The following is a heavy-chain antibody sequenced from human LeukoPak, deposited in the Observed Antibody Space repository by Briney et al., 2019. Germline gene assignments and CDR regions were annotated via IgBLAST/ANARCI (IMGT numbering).Heavy chain of an antibody. CDR2: ISSNGGST. V-gene: IGHV3-64D*09. CDR3: VKGCGWVHPLCFDY. D-gene: IGHD6-19*01. J-gene: IGHJ4*02. CDR1: GFTFSSYA. Sequence: GGSLRLSCSASGFTFSSYAMHWVRQAPGKGLEYVSAISSNGGSTYYADSVKGRFTISRDNSKNTLYLQMSSLRAEDTAVYYCVKGCGWVHPLCFDYWGQGTLVTVSS.